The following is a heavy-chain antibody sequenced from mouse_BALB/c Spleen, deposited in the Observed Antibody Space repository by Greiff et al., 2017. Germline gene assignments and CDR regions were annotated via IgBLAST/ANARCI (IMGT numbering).Heavy chain of an antibody. J-gene: IGHJ1*01. CDR3: ARHQPRYFDV. V-gene: IGHV5-9-3*01. CDR1: GFTFSSYA. CDR2: ISSGGSYT. Sequence: EVKLMESGGGLVKLGGSLKLSCAASGFTFSSYAMSWVRQTPEKRLEWVATISSGGSYTYYPDSVKGRFTISRDNAKNTLYLQMSSLRSEDTAMYDCARHQPRYFDVWGAGTTVTVSA.